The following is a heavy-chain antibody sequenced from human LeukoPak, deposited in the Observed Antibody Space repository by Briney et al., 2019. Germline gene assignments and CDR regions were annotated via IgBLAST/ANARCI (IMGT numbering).Heavy chain of an antibody. J-gene: IGHJ4*02. V-gene: IGHV3-30-3*01. D-gene: IGHD3-3*01. CDR3: ARANEGYYDFWSGYFYFDY. Sequence: GGSLRLSCAASGFTFSSHAMVWVRQAPGKGLEWVSFISHDGSESFHTESVKGRFTISRDNSKNTLYLQMNSLRAEDTAVYYCARANEGYYDFWSGYFYFDYWGQGTLVTVSS. CDR1: GFTFSSHA. CDR2: ISHDGSES.